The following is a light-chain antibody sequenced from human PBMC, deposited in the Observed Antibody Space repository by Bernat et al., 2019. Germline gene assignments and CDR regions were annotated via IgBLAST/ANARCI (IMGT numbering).Light chain of an antibody. CDR1: QSIDSY. J-gene: IGKJ5*01. CDR2: DTF. Sequence: EVVLTQSPATLSLSPGERATLSCRASQSIDSYVVWYQQKPGQAPRLLIYDTFNRATGIPARFSGGGSGTDFTLTISSLEPEDFAVYYCQQRRDWPLTFGQGTRLPI. V-gene: IGKV3-11*01. CDR3: QQRRDWPLT.